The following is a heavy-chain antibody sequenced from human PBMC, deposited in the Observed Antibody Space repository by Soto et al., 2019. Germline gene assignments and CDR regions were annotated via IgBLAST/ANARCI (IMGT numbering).Heavy chain of an antibody. CDR1: GDSVSSNSAA. CDR2: TYYRSKWYN. Sequence: KQSQTLSLTCAISGDSVSSNSAAWNWIRQSPSRGLEWLGRTYYRSKWYNDYAVSVKSRITINPDTSKNQFSLQLNSVTPEDTAVYYCARSGYYYDSSGYYYPPDSSMDYWGQGTLVTVSS. CDR3: ARSGYYYDSSGYYYPPDSSMDY. V-gene: IGHV6-1*01. J-gene: IGHJ4*02. D-gene: IGHD3-22*01.